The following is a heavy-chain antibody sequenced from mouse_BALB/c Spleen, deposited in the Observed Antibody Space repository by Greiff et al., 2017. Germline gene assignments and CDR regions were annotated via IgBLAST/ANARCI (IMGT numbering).Heavy chain of an antibody. V-gene: IGHV5-17*02. Sequence: EVQGVESGGGLVQPGGSRKLSCAASGFTFSSFGMHWVRQAPEKGLEWVAYISSGSSTIYYADTVKGRFTISRDNPKNTLFLQMTSLRSEDTAMYYCARSPLYYYFDYWGQGTTLTVSS. CDR1: GFTFSSFG. CDR3: ARSPLYYYFDY. D-gene: IGHD1-1*01. J-gene: IGHJ2*01. CDR2: ISSGSSTI.